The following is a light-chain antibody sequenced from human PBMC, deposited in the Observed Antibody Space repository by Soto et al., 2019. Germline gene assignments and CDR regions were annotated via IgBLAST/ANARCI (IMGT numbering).Light chain of an antibody. CDR1: QSVSSSY. CDR2: GAS. CDR3: QQYGSSPLYP. V-gene: IGKV3-20*01. Sequence: EIVLTQSPGTLSLSPGERATLSCRASQSVSSSYLAWYQQKPGQAPRLLIYGASSRATGIPDRFSGRGSGRDFPLTISRLEPEDFSVYYCQQYGSSPLYPFGQGTEREIK. J-gene: IGKJ2*01.